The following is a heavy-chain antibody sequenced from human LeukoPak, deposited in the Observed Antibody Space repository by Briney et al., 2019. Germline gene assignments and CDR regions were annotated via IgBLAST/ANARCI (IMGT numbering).Heavy chain of an antibody. D-gene: IGHD1-7*01. CDR1: GGSISSYY. Sequence: SESLSLTCAVSGGSISSYYWSWIRQPPGKGLEWIGYIYTSGSTNYNPALKSRVTISVDTSKNQFSLKLSSVTDADTAVYYCARLLSTYNWKYSGYNWFDPWGQGTLVTVSS. CDR2: IYTSGST. V-gene: IGHV4-4*09. CDR3: ARLLSTYNWKYSGYNWFDP. J-gene: IGHJ5*02.